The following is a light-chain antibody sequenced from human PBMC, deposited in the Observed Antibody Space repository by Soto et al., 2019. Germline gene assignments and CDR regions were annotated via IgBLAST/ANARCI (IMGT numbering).Light chain of an antibody. Sequence: QSVLTQPPSASGTPGQRVTISCSGSSSNIGSNNVNWYQQLPGTAPKLLIYSNNQRPSGVPDRFSGSKSGTSASLAIRGLQSEDEADYYCAAWDDSLNVAVFGGGTQLTVL. CDR3: AAWDDSLNVAV. CDR1: SSNIGSNN. V-gene: IGLV1-44*01. CDR2: SNN. J-gene: IGLJ7*01.